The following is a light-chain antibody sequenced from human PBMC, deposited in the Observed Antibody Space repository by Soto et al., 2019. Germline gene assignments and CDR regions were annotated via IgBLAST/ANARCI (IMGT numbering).Light chain of an antibody. CDR2: GAS. J-gene: IGKJ1*01. V-gene: IGKV3-20*01. Sequence: EIVLTQSPGTLSLSPGERATLSCRASQRFSRRYLAWYQQKPGQAPRLLISGASTRATGIPDRFSGSGSGTDFTLTISRLEPEDFAVYYCQQYGNSRWTFGQGTKVEIK. CDR3: QQYGNSRWT. CDR1: QRFSRRY.